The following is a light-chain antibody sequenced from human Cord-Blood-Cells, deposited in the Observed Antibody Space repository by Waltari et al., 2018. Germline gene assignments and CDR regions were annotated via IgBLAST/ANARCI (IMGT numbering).Light chain of an antibody. Sequence: EIVMTQSPATLSVSPGERATLSCRASPSVSSNLAWYQPKPRQAPRLLIYGASTRATGIPARFSGSGSGTEFTLTISSLQSEDFAVYYCQQYNNWLITFGQGTRLEIK. CDR3: QQYNNWLIT. CDR1: PSVSSN. J-gene: IGKJ5*01. V-gene: IGKV3-15*01. CDR2: GAS.